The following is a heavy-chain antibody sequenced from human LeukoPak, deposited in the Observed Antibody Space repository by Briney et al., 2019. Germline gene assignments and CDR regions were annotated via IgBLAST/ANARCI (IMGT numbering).Heavy chain of an antibody. J-gene: IGHJ6*02. Sequence: ASVNVSCKASGGTFSSYAISWVRQAPGQGLEWMGRIIPILGIANYAQKFQGRVTITADKSTSTAYMELSSLRSEDTAVYYCARDPLRDYGTYYYYYGMDVWGQGTTVTVSS. D-gene: IGHD3-10*01. CDR2: IIPILGIA. CDR1: GGTFSSYA. V-gene: IGHV1-69*04. CDR3: ARDPLRDYGTYYYYYGMDV.